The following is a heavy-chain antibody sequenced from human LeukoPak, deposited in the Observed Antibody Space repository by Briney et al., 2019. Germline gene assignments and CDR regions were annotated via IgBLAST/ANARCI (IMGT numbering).Heavy chain of an antibody. V-gene: IGHV4-30-4*08. CDR1: GGSISSGDYY. CDR3: ARDHPTYGDIVVVPAAIHWAFDI. J-gene: IGHJ3*02. Sequence: SETLSLTCTVSGGSISSGDYYWSWIRQPPGKGLEWIGYIYYSGSTYYNPSLKSRVTISVDTSKNQFSLKLSSVTAADTAVYYCARDHPTYGDIVVVPAAIHWAFDIWGQGTMVTVSS. D-gene: IGHD2-2*01. CDR2: IYYSGST.